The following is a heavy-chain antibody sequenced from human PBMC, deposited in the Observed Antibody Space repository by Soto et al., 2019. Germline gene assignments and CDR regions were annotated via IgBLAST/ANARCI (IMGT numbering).Heavy chain of an antibody. CDR1: GLTFSNYG. CDR2: IWHDGSQK. Sequence: QVQLVESGGGVVQPERSLRLSCVATGLTFSNYGIHWVRQARGRGLEWVAVIWHDGSQKYSADSVRGRFTISRDNSKNTVYLQMNSLRAEDTAVYYCEGRDDPFHVWGQGTMVTVSS. J-gene: IGHJ3*01. CDR3: EGRDDPFHV. V-gene: IGHV3-33*01.